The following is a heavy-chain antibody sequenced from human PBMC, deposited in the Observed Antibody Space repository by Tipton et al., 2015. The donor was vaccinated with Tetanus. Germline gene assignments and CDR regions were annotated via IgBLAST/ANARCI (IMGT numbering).Heavy chain of an antibody. CDR1: GGSISSYY. Sequence: TLSLTCTVSGGSISSYYWSWIRQPAGKGLEWIGRIYTSGSTNYNPSLKSRVTMSVDTSKNQFSLKLSSVTAADTAVYYCARDQTVAYYDSSGYSSTHYYYGMDVWGQGTTVTVSS. CDR3: ARDQTVAYYDSSGYSSTHYYYGMDV. CDR2: IYTSGST. V-gene: IGHV4-4*07. D-gene: IGHD3-22*01. J-gene: IGHJ6*02.